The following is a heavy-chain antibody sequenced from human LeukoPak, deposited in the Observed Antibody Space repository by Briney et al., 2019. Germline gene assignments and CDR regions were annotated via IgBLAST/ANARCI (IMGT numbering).Heavy chain of an antibody. V-gene: IGHV1-69*13. Sequence: ASVKVSCKASGGTFSSYAISWVRQAPGQGLEWMGGIIPIFGTANYAQKFQGRVTITADESTSTAYMELSSLRSEDTAVYYCARGYSSGWYEYWFDPWGRGTLVTVSS. CDR3: ARGYSSGWYEYWFDP. D-gene: IGHD6-19*01. CDR1: GGTFSSYA. CDR2: IIPIFGTA. J-gene: IGHJ5*02.